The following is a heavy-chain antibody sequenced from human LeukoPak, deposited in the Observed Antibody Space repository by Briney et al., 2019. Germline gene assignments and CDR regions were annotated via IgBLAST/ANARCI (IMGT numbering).Heavy chain of an antibody. CDR1: GGTFNSYS. CDR2: IIPIFGTA. J-gene: IGHJ6*03. D-gene: IGHD3-22*01. V-gene: IGHV1-69*13. CDR3: ATLNLRDYYDSSGDYYYYMDV. Sequence: SVKVSCKASGGTFNSYSINWVRQAPGQGLEWMGGIIPIFGTASYAQKFQGRVTITADESMSTAYMELSSLRSEDTAVYYCATLNLRDYYDSSGDYYYYMDVWGKGTTVTISS.